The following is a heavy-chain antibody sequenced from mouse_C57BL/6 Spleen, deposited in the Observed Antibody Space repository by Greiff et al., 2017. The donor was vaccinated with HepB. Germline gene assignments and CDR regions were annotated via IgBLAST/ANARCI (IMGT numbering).Heavy chain of an antibody. D-gene: IGHD1-1*01. J-gene: IGHJ2*01. CDR1: GYSITSGYY. Sequence: DVKLQESGPGLVKPSQSLSLTCSVTGYSITSGYYWNWIRQFPGNKLEWMGYISYDGSNNYNPSLKNRISITRDTSTNPLFLKSNSVTTVDTATDYWARAAHDYGSRPLDYWGQGATLTVSS. CDR3: ARAAHDYGSRPLDY. CDR2: ISYDGSN. V-gene: IGHV3-6*01.